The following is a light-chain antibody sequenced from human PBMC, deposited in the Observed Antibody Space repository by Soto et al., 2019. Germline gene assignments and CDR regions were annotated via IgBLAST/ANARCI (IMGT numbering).Light chain of an antibody. Sequence: EIVLTQSPATLSLSPGERATLSCRASQSVSSYLAWYQQKPGQAPRLLIYDASNRASGIPARFSGSGSGTDFPLTLSSLEPEDFAVDYCQQRSNWPPIFTFGPGTKVDIK. CDR3: QQRSNWPPIFT. J-gene: IGKJ3*01. CDR2: DAS. V-gene: IGKV3-11*01. CDR1: QSVSSY.